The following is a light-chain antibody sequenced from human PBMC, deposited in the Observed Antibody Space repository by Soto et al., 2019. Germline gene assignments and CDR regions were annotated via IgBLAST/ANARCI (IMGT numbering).Light chain of an antibody. J-gene: IGKJ4*01. V-gene: IGKV3-11*01. CDR3: QQRCDWPLT. CDR2: DAS. CDR1: QSVSSQ. Sequence: EIVLTQSPATLSLSXGEXATLSCTASQSVSSQLAWYQQKPGQAPRLLIYDASNRATGIPARFSGSGSATDFTLTISSLEPEDFAVYYCQQRCDWPLTFGGGTNVDIK.